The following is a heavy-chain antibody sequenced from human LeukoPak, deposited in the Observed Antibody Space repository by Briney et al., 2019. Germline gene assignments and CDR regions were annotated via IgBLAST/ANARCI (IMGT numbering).Heavy chain of an antibody. CDR3: ARDGDYHASGSVFFDF. CDR1: VGSINSGNW. J-gene: IGHJ4*02. Sequence: SETLSLTCGVSVGSINSGNWWTWVRQSPGKGLEWIGYIYHSGTSYYNPSLKSRLSMSVDTSENQFSLNLNSVTAADTAVYYCARDGDYHASGSVFFDFWGQGILVTVSS. CDR2: IYHSGTS. D-gene: IGHD3-10*01. V-gene: IGHV4/OR15-8*01.